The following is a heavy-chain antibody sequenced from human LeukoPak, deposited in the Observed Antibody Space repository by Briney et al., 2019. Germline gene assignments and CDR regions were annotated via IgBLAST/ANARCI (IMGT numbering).Heavy chain of an antibody. CDR2: IYYSGST. CDR3: ARDRNYDFWSGYYPDYYYYGMDV. CDR1: GGSVSSGSYY. J-gene: IGHJ6*02. V-gene: IGHV4-61*01. D-gene: IGHD3-3*01. Sequence: PSETLSLTCTVSGGSVSSGSYYWSWIRQPPGKGLEWIGYIYYSGSTNYNPSLKSRVTISVDTSKNQFSLKLSSVTAADTAVYYCARDRNYDFWSGYYPDYYYYGMDVWGQGTTVTVSS.